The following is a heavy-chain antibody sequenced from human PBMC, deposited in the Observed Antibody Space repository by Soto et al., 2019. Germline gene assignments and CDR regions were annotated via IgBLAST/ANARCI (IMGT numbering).Heavy chain of an antibody. CDR1: GGSISSGGYY. D-gene: IGHD3-10*01. CDR2: IYYSGST. CDR3: AREGYTYGSGSYYNVNAFDI. Sequence: QVQLQESGPGLVKPSQTLSLTCTVSGGSISSGGYYWSWIHQHPGKDLELIGYIYYSGSTYYNPSPKSRVTISVDSSKNQFSLKLSSVTAADTAVYYCAREGYTYGSGSYYNVNAFDIWGQGTMVTVSS. V-gene: IGHV4-31*03. J-gene: IGHJ3*02.